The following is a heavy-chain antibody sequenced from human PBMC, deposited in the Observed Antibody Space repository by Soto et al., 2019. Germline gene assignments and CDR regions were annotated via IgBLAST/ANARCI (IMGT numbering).Heavy chain of an antibody. J-gene: IGHJ4*02. CDR3: ARDIDWYSNSSGFDN. CDR2: IWYDGSNK. D-gene: IGHD1-26*01. V-gene: IGHV3-33*01. CDR1: GFTFSSYG. Sequence: QVQLVESGGGVVQPGRSLRLSCAASGFTFSSYGMHWVRQAPGKGLEWVAVIWYDGSNKHYADPAKGRFTISRDNSKNTLSLQMNSLRAEDTAIYYCARDIDWYSNSSGFDNWGQGTLVTVSS.